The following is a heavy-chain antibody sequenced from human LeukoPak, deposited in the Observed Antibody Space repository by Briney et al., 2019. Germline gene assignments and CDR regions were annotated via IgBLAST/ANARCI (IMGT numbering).Heavy chain of an antibody. V-gene: IGHV3-23*01. Sequence: PGGSLRLSCAASGFSFTDYAMSWARQPPGKGLEWVSAVSGHGDTTDYVDSVKGRFTISRDNSRNTVHLQIDSLRIEDTGVYYCAKGGSGWFYGPIDCWGQGTLVSVSS. D-gene: IGHD6-19*01. J-gene: IGHJ4*02. CDR1: GFSFTDYA. CDR3: AKGGSGWFYGPIDC. CDR2: VSGHGDTT.